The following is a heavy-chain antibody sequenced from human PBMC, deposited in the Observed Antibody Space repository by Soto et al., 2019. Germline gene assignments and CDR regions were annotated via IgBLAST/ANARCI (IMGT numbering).Heavy chain of an antibody. D-gene: IGHD3-10*01. CDR1: GFTFSNAW. Sequence: GVLRLSCAASGFTFSNAWMSWVRQAPGKGLEWVGRIKSKTDGGTTDYAAPVKGRFTISRDDSKNTLYLQMNSLKTEDTAVYYCTTAPLLWFGELSWFDPWGQGTLVTVSS. CDR2: IKSKTDGGTT. CDR3: TTAPLLWFGELSWFDP. V-gene: IGHV3-15*01. J-gene: IGHJ5*02.